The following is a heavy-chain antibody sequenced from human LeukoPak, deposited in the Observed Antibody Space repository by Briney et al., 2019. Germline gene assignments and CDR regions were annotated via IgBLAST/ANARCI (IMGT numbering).Heavy chain of an antibody. CDR3: AKEGDSSGYYSNFDY. V-gene: IGHV3-23*01. J-gene: IGHJ4*02. Sequence: GGSLRLSCAASGFTFSSYAMSWVRQAPGGGLEWVSAISGSGGSTYYADSVKGRFTISRDNSKNTLYLQMNSLRAKDTAVYYCAKEGDSSGYYSNFDYWGQGTLVTVSS. CDR2: ISGSGGST. CDR1: GFTFSSYA. D-gene: IGHD3-22*01.